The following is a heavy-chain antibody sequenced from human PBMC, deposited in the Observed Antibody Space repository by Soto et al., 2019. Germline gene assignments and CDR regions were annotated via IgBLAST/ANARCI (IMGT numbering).Heavy chain of an antibody. Sequence: QVQLVQSGAEVKKPGASVKVSCKASGYTFTGYYMHWVRQAPGQGLEWMGWSNPNSGGTNYAQKILHGVIKTTMNPISTAYKEQSRMGTDDAAVYYYARRRGPAEAHYYYYGMDVWGQGTTVTVSS. J-gene: IGHJ6*02. D-gene: IGHD3-16*01. CDR3: ARRRGPAEAHYYYYGMDV. V-gene: IGHV1-2*02. CDR1: GYTFTGYY. CDR2: SNPNSGGT.